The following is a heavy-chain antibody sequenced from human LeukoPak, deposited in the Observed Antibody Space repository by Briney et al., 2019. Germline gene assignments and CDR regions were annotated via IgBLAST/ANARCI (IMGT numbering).Heavy chain of an antibody. V-gene: IGHV4-59*08. J-gene: IGHJ4*02. CDR2: VSYSGRT. CDR1: GASIRHYD. CDR3: ARHERGAENLDY. D-gene: IGHD1-1*01. Sequence: SETLSLTCTVSGASIRHYDWSWIRQPPGKGLECIGYVSYSGRTKHNPSLKSQVTISADRSKNQFSLKLTSVTAADTAVNYCARHERGAENLDYWGQGTLVTVSS.